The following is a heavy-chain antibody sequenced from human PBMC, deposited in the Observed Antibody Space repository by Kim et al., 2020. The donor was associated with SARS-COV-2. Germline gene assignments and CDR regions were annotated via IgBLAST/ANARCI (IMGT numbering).Heavy chain of an antibody. CDR3: ARIGYCTSTSCYTGFDY. CDR1: GFTFSSYA. Sequence: GGSLRLSCAASGFTFSSYAMHWVRQAPGKGLEYVSAISSNGGSTYYANSVKGRFTISRDNSKNTLYLQMSSLRAEDMAVYYCARIGYCTSTSCYTGFDYWGQGTGLTV. CDR2: ISSNGGST. J-gene: IGHJ4*02. D-gene: IGHD2-2*02. V-gene: IGHV3-64*01.